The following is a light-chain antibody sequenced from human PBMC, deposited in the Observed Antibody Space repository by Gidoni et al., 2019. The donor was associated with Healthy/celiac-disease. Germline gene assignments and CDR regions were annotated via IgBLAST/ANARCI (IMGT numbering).Light chain of an antibody. CDR1: SSNIGAGYD. CDR2: GNS. CDR3: KSYDRSLSGSRVV. Sequence: QSVLTQPPSVSGAPGQRVTISCTGSSSNIGAGYDVHWYQQLPETAPKLLIYGNSIRPQGVPDRFSGSKSGTSASLAITGLKAGDEADYYCKSYDRSLSGSRVVFGGGTKRTVL. J-gene: IGLJ2*01. V-gene: IGLV1-40*01.